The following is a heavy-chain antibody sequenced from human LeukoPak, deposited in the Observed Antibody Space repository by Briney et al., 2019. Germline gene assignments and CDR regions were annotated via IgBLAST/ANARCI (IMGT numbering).Heavy chain of an antibody. J-gene: IGHJ4*02. CDR1: GGSISNGGYY. D-gene: IGHD1-7*01. CDR2: IYYSGST. Sequence: PSQTLSLTCTVSGGSISNGGYYWSWIRQHPGKGLEWIGYIYYSGSTYYNPSLKSRVTISVDTSKNQFSLKLSSVTAADTAVYYCASTNWNYAWAGFDYWGQGTLVTVSS. CDR3: ASTNWNYAWAGFDY. V-gene: IGHV4-31*03.